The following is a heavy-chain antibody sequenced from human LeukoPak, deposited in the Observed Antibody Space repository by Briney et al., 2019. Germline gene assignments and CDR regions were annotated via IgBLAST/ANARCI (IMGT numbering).Heavy chain of an antibody. J-gene: IGHJ4*02. D-gene: IGHD2-21*02. CDR1: GGSISSYY. V-gene: IGHV4-39*01. CDR2: IYYSGST. Sequence: SETLSLTCTVSGGSISSYYWGWIRQPPGKGLEWIGSIYYSGSTYYNPSLKSRVTISVDTSKNQFSLKLSSVTAADTAVYYCARATMAYCGGDCYPTTPFDYWGQGTLVTVSS. CDR3: ARATMAYCGGDCYPTTPFDY.